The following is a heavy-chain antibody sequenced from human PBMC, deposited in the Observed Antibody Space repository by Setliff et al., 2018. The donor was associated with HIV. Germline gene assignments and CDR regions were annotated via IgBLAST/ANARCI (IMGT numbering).Heavy chain of an antibody. V-gene: IGHV4-4*09. CDR2: ISSSGNT. D-gene: IGHD6-19*01. J-gene: IGHJ4*02. Sequence: SETLSLTCTVSASFSSYYWSWIRQPPGRGLEWIGCISSSGNTLYNPSLKSRFTLSIDTSKNQFSLRLTSVTASDTAVYYCARLGAVAGPPEDSWGQGTLVTVPQ. CDR1: ASFSSYY. CDR3: ARLGAVAGPPEDS.